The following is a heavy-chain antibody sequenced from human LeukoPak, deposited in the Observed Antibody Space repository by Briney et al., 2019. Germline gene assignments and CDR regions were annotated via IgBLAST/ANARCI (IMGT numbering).Heavy chain of an antibody. CDR1: GGSISSGDYY. CDR3: ARDSPRSGYTDY. CDR2: IYYSGST. V-gene: IGHV4-30-4*01. Sequence: SETLSLTCTVSGGSISSGDYYWSWIRQPPGKGLEWNGYIYYSGSTYYNPSLKSRVTISVDTSKNQFSLKLSSVTAADTAVYYCARDSPRSGYTDYWGQGTLVTVSS. J-gene: IGHJ4*02. D-gene: IGHD3-3*01.